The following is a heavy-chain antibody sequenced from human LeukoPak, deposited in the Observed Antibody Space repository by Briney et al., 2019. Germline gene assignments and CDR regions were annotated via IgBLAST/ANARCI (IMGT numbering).Heavy chain of an antibody. CDR1: GGSIRSSYYY. CDR3: TSSYYYDSSGYIAV. J-gene: IGHJ4*02. CDR2: IYDSGST. V-gene: IGHV4-39*07. Sequence: SETLSLTCTVSGGSIRSSYYYWGWIRQPPGKGLEWIGGIYDSGSTNYNPSLKSRVTISLDTSRTQFSLKLSSVTAADTAVYYCTSSYYYDSSGYIAVWGQGTLVTVSS. D-gene: IGHD3-22*01.